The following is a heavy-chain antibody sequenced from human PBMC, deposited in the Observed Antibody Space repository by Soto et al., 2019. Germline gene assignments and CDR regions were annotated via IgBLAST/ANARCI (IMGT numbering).Heavy chain of an antibody. CDR1: GFTFSDYY. J-gene: IGHJ6*02. CDR3: AREWVTIFGVVTSYYGMDV. Sequence: PGGSLRLSCAASGFTFSDYYMSWIRQAPGKGLEWVSYISSSGSTIYYADSVKGRFTISRDNAKNSLYLQMNSLRAEDTAVYCCAREWVTIFGVVTSYYGMDVWGQGTTVTVSS. CDR2: ISSSGSTI. V-gene: IGHV3-11*01. D-gene: IGHD3-3*01.